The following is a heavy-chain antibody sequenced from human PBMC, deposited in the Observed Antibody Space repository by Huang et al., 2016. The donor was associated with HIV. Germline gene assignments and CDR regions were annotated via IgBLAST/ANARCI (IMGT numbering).Heavy chain of an antibody. V-gene: IGHV4-34*02. CDR2: INHCGNT. J-gene: IGHJ4*02. CDR1: GGSFSGYY. CDR3: ARRYNSRRDY. D-gene: IGHD3-22*01. Sequence: QVQLEQWGAGLLKASETLSLTCAVYGGSFSGYYWNWLRQAPGKGLEWVGEINHCGNTNYNPSLKSRVTMSVDTSKSQFSLDLTSLSAADTGTYFCARRYNSRRDYWGRGTLVTVHS.